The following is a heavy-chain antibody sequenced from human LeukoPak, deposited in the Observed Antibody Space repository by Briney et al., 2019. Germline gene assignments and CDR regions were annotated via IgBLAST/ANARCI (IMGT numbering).Heavy chain of an antibody. D-gene: IGHD3-10*01. CDR3: ARDVLLWFGELLSYGMDV. V-gene: IGHV4-31*03. CDR1: GGSISSGGYY. Sequence: SETLSLTCTVSGGSISSGGYYWSWIRQHPGKGLEWIGYIYYSGSTNYNPSLKSRVTISVDTSKNQFPLKLSSVTAADTAVYYCARDVLLWFGELLSYGMDVWGQGTTVTVSS. J-gene: IGHJ6*02. CDR2: IYYSGST.